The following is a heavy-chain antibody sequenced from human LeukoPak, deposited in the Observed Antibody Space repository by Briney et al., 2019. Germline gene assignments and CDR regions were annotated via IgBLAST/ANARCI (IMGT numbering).Heavy chain of an antibody. D-gene: IGHD3-16*01. Sequence: GGSLRLSCAASGFTFSSYEMNWVRQAPGKGLEWVSYISSSGSYRFYADSVKGRFTISRDNAKNSLYLQMNSLRAEDTAVYYCARGFGPTYWGQGTLVTVSS. V-gene: IGHV3-48*03. J-gene: IGHJ4*02. CDR2: ISSSGSYR. CDR1: GFTFSSYE. CDR3: ARGFGPTY.